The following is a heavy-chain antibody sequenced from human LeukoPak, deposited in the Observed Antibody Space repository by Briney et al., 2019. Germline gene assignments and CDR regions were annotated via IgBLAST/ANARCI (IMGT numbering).Heavy chain of an antibody. Sequence: GGSLRLSCAASGFTVSSNYMSWVRQAPGKGLEWVSFIYSGGTTYYADSVKGRFTISRDNSKNTLYLQMNSLRAEDTAVYYCATSPASSCLDYWGQGTLVTVSS. V-gene: IGHV3-66*01. CDR3: ATSPASSCLDY. CDR2: IYSGGTT. D-gene: IGHD6-13*01. J-gene: IGHJ4*02. CDR1: GFTVSSNY.